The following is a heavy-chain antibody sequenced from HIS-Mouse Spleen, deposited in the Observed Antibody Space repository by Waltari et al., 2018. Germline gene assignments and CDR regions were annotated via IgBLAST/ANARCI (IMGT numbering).Heavy chain of an antibody. J-gene: IGHJ4*02. V-gene: IGHV4-34*01. CDR3: ARVADY. Sequence: QVQLQQWGAGLLKPSETLSLTCPFYGGSFSGYYWSWIRQPPGKGLEWIGEINHSGSTNYNPSLKSRVTISVDTSKNQFSLKLSSVTAADTAVYYCARVADYWGQGTLVTVSS. CDR1: GGSFSGYY. CDR2: INHSGST.